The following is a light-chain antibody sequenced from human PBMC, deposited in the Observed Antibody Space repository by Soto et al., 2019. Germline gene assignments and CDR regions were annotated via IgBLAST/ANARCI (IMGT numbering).Light chain of an antibody. CDR2: DAS. J-gene: IGKJ1*01. Sequence: DIQMTQSPSSLSASAGDRVTITCRASQGISTYLMWYQHRPGKAPKLLIFDASTLQRGVPSRFSGSGSGTEFNLTITSLQPEDVATYYCQQTYRTRTFGPATTVDMK. V-gene: IGKV1-39*01. CDR3: QQTYRTRT. CDR1: QGISTY.